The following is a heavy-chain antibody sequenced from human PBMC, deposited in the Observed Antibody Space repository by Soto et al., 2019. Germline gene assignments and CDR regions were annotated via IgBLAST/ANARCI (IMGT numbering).Heavy chain of an antibody. D-gene: IGHD3-9*01. Sequence: SETLSLTCTVSGGSISSYYWSWIRQPPWKGLEWIGYIYYSGSTNYNPSLKSRVTISVDTSKNQFSLKLSSVTAADTAVYYCARGDYDTSLYYYYYMDVWGKGTTVTVSS. J-gene: IGHJ6*03. CDR2: IYYSGST. CDR1: GGSISSYY. V-gene: IGHV4-59*01. CDR3: ARGDYDTSLYYYYYMDV.